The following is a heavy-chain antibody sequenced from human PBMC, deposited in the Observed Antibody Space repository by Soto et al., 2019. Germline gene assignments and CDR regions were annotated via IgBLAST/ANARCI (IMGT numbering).Heavy chain of an antibody. CDR1: GFTPTTTP. D-gene: IGHD3-9*01. J-gene: IGHJ4*02. CDR3: ATSFRYFDN. V-gene: IGHV3-23*01. CDR2: ISGTASRT. Sequence: PGGSLRLSFAGSGFTPTTTPLSWVRQPPGKGLEWVTTISGTASRTYYVDSVKGRFFISRDNSKNTVTLQTNNLTLDDTAVYYCATSFRYFDNWGQGTRVTVSS.